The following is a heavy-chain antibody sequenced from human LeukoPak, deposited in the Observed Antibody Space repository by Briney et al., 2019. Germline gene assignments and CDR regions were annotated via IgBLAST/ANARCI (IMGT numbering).Heavy chain of an antibody. CDR3: ARDNAGHYDILTGPPYYYYYGMDV. J-gene: IGHJ6*02. CDR1: GYTFTSYG. Sequence: ASVKVSCKASGYTFTSYGISWVRQAPGQGLEWMGWISAYNGNTNYAQKLQGRVTMTTDTSTSTAYMELRSLRSDDTAVYYCARDNAGHYDILTGPPYYYYYGMDVWGQGTTVTVSS. CDR2: ISAYNGNT. D-gene: IGHD3-9*01. V-gene: IGHV1-18*01.